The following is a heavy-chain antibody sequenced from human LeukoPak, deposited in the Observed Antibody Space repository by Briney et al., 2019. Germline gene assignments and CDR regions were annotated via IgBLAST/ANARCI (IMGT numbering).Heavy chain of an antibody. CDR3: TKSDGYGLIRI. J-gene: IGHJ3*02. V-gene: IGHV4-39*07. Sequence: PSETLSLTCSGSGDSIIGYYWGWIRQPPGKGLEWIGNIYYTGNTYYNSSLKSRVTISLDTSQNQFSLTVISMTAADTAAYYCTKSDGYGLIRICGRGTMVTVSS. CDR2: IYYTGNT. D-gene: IGHD3-10*01. CDR1: GDSIIGYY.